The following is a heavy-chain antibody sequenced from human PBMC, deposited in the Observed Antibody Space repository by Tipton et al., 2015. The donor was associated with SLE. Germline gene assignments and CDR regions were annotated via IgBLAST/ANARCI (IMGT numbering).Heavy chain of an antibody. V-gene: IGHV3-23*01. CDR1: GFTFSSYS. Sequence: SLRLSCAASGFTFSSYSMNWVRQAPGKGLEWVSAISGSGGSTYYADSVKGRFTISRDNSKNTLYLQMNSLRAEDTAVYYCAKDLFVGSSGFLDYWGQGTLVTVSS. D-gene: IGHD6-19*01. CDR3: AKDLFVGSSGFLDY. CDR2: ISGSGGST. J-gene: IGHJ4*02.